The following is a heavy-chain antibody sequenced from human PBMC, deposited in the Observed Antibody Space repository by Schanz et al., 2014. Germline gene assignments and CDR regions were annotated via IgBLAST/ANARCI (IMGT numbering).Heavy chain of an antibody. CDR1: GFIVRSNY. V-gene: IGHV3-66*01. J-gene: IGHJ4*02. Sequence: EVQLVESGGGLVQPGGSLRLSCAVSGFIVRSNYMTWVRQAPGKGLEWVSFVHPGGSTYYPDSVKGRFTISRDSSKNTLYLQMNSPRPEDTAIYYCAKNQYDDVDLSSFYFDFWGQGTLVTVSS. CDR3: AKNQYDDVDLSSFYFDF. D-gene: IGHD3-10*02. CDR2: VHPGGST.